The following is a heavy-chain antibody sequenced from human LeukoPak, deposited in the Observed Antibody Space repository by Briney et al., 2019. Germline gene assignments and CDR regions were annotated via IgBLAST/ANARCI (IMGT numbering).Heavy chain of an antibody. Sequence: ASVKVSCKASGYTFSRHAINWVRQAPGQGLQWMGWINTDTGNPRYAQGFRGRFVFSFDTSVSTAYLQISGLKAEDTAVYYCARDSSGLCTGASCYSNNRFDPWGQGTPVIVSA. J-gene: IGHJ5*02. CDR2: INTDTGNP. D-gene: IGHD2-15*01. CDR1: GYTFSRHA. CDR3: ARDSSGLCTGASCYSNNRFDP. V-gene: IGHV7-4-1*02.